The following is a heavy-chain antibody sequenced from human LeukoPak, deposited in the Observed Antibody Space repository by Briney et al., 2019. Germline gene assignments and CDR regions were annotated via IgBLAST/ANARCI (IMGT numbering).Heavy chain of an antibody. D-gene: IGHD3-3*01. J-gene: IGHJ5*02. CDR3: ASAYTIFGVVTPTRNWFVP. V-gene: IGHV1-24*01. Sequence: GSVKVSCKVPGYTPTGLSLRSVRQAPGKGLEWWGGFDPEDGETIYAQTFQGRVTMTEDTSTATAYMELSRLRSEDTAVYLCASAYTIFGVVTPTRNWFVPWGQGTLVTVSS. CDR1: GYTPTGLS. CDR2: FDPEDGET.